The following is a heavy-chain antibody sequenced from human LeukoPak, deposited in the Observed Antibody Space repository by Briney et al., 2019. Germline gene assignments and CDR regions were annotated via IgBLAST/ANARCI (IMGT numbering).Heavy chain of an antibody. J-gene: IGHJ4*02. CDR3: ARGTERTRISGYYSFDY. Sequence: AETLSLTCTVSGDSLSDHFWTWIRQPAGKGLEWVGRLRWATASYTPSLESRVTLSLDTSNNHFSLNVTSVTAAATAVYYCARGTERTRISGYYSFDYWGRETLLTVSS. CDR2: LRWATA. CDR1: GDSLSDHF. D-gene: IGHD5-12*01. V-gene: IGHV4-4*07.